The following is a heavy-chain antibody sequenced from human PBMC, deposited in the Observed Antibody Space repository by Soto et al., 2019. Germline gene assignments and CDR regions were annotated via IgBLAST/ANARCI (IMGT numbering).Heavy chain of an antibody. J-gene: IGHJ4*02. Sequence: GASVKVSCKASGYTFTSYGISWVRQAPGQGLEWMGWISAYNGNTNYAQKLQGRVTMTTDTSTSTAYMELRSLRSDDTAVYYCARDRFGEFKKSYFDYWGQGTLVTVSS. CDR1: GYTFTSYG. V-gene: IGHV1-18*01. CDR3: ARDRFGEFKKSYFDY. CDR2: ISAYNGNT. D-gene: IGHD3-10*01.